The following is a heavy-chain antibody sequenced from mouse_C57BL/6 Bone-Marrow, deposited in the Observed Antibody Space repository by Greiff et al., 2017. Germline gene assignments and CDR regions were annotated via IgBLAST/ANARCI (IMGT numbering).Heavy chain of an antibody. J-gene: IGHJ2*01. CDR2: IDPSDSYT. CDR3: AREGYSGDFDY. V-gene: IGHV1-69*01. CDR1: GYTFTSYW. D-gene: IGHD2-12*01. Sequence: QVQLQQPGAELVLPGASVKLSCKASGYTFTSYWMHWVKQRPGQGLEWIGEIDPSDSYTNSNQKFKGKSTLTVDKSSSTAYMQLSSRTSEDSAVYYCAREGYSGDFDYWGQGTTLTVSS.